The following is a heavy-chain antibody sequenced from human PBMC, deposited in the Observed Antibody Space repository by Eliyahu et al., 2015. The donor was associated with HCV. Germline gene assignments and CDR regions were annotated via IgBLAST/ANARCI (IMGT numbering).Heavy chain of an antibody. J-gene: IGHJ1*01. V-gene: IGHV4-59*01. CDR2: IYSNGDT. Sequence: VQLQESGRRLVKPSEXLSLXXSVSGGSITKYFWSWFXQPPGKGLEWIGYIYSNGDTNYNPSLKSRVSISIDTSRTQFSLKLTSASAADTAVYYCAREGGYYEWGQGTLVTVSS. CDR3: AREGGYYE. CDR1: GGSITKYF. D-gene: IGHD3-22*01.